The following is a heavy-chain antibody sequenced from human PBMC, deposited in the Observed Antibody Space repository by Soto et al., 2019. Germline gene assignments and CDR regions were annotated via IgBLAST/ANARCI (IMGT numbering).Heavy chain of an antibody. CDR3: TRVLAPNIAAADSRENYYFDY. CDR2: IRSKAYGGTT. CDR1: GFNFGDYA. J-gene: IGHJ4*02. D-gene: IGHD6-13*01. Sequence: PGGSLRLSCTASGFNFGDYAMSWFRQAPGKGLEWVGFIRSKAYGGTTEYAASVKGRFTISRDDSKSIAYLQMNSLKTEDTAVYYCTRVLAPNIAAADSRENYYFDYWGQGTLVTVSS. V-gene: IGHV3-49*03.